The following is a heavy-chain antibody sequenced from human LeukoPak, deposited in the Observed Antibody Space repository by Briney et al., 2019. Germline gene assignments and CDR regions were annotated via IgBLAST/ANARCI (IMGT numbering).Heavy chain of an antibody. CDR2: INHSGST. J-gene: IGHJ4*02. CDR3: ARAYSNYGECFDY. V-gene: IGHV4-34*01. CDR1: GGSFSGYY. D-gene: IGHD4-11*01. Sequence: SETLSLTCAVYGGSFSGYYWSWIRQPPGKGLEWIGEINHSGSTNYNPSLKSRVTISVDKSKNQFSLKLSSVTAADTAVYYCARAYSNYGECFDYWGQGTLVTVSS.